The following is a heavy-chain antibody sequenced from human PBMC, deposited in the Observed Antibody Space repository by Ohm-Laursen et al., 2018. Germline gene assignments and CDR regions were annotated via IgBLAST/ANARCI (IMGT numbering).Heavy chain of an antibody. J-gene: IGHJ4*02. CDR2: ITSSGSTI. CDR3: ARLLSGSSPEDY. Sequence: GSLRLSCTASGFTFSSYAMSWVRQAPGKGLEWVSYITSSGSTIYYADSVKGRFTISRDNAKNSLYLQMNSLRPEDTAVYYCARLLSGSSPEDYWGQGTLVTVSS. CDR1: GFTFSSYA. V-gene: IGHV3-11*01. D-gene: IGHD1-26*01.